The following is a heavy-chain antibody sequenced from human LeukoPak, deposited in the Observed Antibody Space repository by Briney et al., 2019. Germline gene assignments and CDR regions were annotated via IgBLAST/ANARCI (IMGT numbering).Heavy chain of an antibody. CDR3: ASEGAYYDILTGYYIYGMDV. CDR2: IYYSGST. J-gene: IGHJ6*02. V-gene: IGHV4-39*01. D-gene: IGHD3-9*01. CDR1: GGSISSSSYY. Sequence: SETLSLTCTVSGGSISSSSYYWGWIRQPPGKGLEWIGSIYYSGSTYYNPSLKSRVTLSVDTSKNQFSLKLSSVTAADTAVYYCASEGAYYDILTGYYIYGMDVWGQGTTVTVSS.